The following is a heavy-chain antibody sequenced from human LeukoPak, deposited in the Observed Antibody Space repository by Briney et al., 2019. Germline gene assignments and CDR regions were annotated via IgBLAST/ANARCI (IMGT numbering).Heavy chain of an antibody. J-gene: IGHJ4*02. D-gene: IGHD6-19*01. CDR2: IYYSGST. Sequence: NPSETLSLTCTISGGSISSSSYYWGWIRQPPGKGQEWIGSIYYSGSTYYNPSLKSRVTTSVDTSKNQFSLKLSSVTAADTAVYYCARGRVSSGWFFDYWGQGTLVTVSS. CDR3: ARGRVSSGWFFDY. V-gene: IGHV4-39*07. CDR1: GGSISSSSYY.